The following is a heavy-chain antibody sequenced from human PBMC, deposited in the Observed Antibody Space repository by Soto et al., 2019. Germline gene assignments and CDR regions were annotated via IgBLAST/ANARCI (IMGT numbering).Heavy chain of an antibody. CDR2: IIPMFGIT. CDR1: GGAFDSYI. CDR3: ARDRALNKAALGMAY. D-gene: IGHD6-13*01. V-gene: IGHV1-69*08. J-gene: IGHJ4*02. Sequence: QVQLVQSGAEVKKPGSSVKVSCKASGGAFDSYIVSWVRQAPGQGLEWMGRIIPMFGITNYAQKFHDRVTITADKAQSTASMALSSLRYEDTAIYYCARDRALNKAALGMAYWGRGTLVTVSS.